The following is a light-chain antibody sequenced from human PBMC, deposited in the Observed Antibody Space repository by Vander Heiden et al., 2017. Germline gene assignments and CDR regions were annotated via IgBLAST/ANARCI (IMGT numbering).Light chain of an antibody. J-gene: IGKJ5*01. Sequence: VLTQSPATLSLSPVERATLPCRASQSVSSYLAWYQQKPGQAPRLLIDDASNRATGIPARFSGSGSGTDFTLTISSLEPEDFAVYYCQQRSNWPITFGQGTRLEIK. CDR3: QQRSNWPIT. CDR2: DAS. CDR1: QSVSSY. V-gene: IGKV3-11*01.